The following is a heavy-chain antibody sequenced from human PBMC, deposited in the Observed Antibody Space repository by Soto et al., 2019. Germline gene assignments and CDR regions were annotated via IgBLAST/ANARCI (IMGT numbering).Heavy chain of an antibody. V-gene: IGHV4-4*02. CDR1: GGSISSSNW. D-gene: IGHD3-10*01. CDR2: MYHSGSA. J-gene: IGHJ4*02. Sequence: QVQLQESAPGLVKPSGTLSLTCVVSGGSISSSNWWSWVRQPPGKGLEWIGEMYHSGSANYNPAPKRRVTISIDKCKNQLSLKLSSVTAADTAIYYCSDYYYYRCNYWGQGTLVTVST. CDR3: SDYYYYRCNY.